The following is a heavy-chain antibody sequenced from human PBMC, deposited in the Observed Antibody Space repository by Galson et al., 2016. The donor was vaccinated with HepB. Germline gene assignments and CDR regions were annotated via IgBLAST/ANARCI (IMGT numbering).Heavy chain of an antibody. V-gene: IGHV1-69*06. CDR2: IIPSFRAP. CDR3: ATQVDGMDV. Sequence: SVKVSCKASGGTFDTSGFNWVQQAPGQGLEWMGGIIPSFRAPNYAQKFQGRVTMTADTSAATAYMELSSLTSDDTAVYYCATQVDGMDVWGQGTMVTVSS. J-gene: IGHJ3*01. CDR1: GGTFDTSG.